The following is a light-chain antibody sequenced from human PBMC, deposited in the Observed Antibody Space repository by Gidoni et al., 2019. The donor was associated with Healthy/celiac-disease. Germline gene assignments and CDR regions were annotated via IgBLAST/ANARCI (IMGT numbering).Light chain of an antibody. V-gene: IGLV6-57*01. CDR1: SGSIASNY. J-gene: IGLJ1*01. CDR3: QSYDSSNHYV. CDR2: EDN. Sequence: NFMLTQPHSVSESPEKTVTISCTRSSGSIASNYVQWYQQRPGSSPTTVIYEDNQRPSGVPDRFSGSIDSSSNSASLTISGLKTEDEADYYCQSYDSSNHYVFGTGTKVTVL.